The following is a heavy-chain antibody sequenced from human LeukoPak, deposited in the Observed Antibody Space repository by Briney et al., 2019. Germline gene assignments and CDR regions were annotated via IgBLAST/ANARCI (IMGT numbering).Heavy chain of an antibody. CDR2: IYYSGST. J-gene: IGHJ5*02. V-gene: IGHV4-31*03. D-gene: IGHD6-19*01. CDR3: ARELSVAGHNWFDH. Sequence: SETLSLTCTVSGGSISSGGYYWSWIRQHPGKGLEWIGYIYYSGSTYYNPSLKSRVTISVDTSKNQFSLKLSSVTAADTAVYYCARELSVAGHNWFDHWGQGTLVTVSS. CDR1: GGSISSGGYY.